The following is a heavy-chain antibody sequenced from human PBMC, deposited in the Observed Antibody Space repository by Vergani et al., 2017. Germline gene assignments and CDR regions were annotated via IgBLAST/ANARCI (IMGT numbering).Heavy chain of an antibody. CDR2: IIPIFGTA. Sequence: QVQLVQSGAEVKKPGASVKVSCKASGYTFTSYGISWVRQAPGQGLEWMGWIIPIFGTANYAQKFQGRVTITADESTSTAYMELSSLRSEDTAVYYCARAADGYKGYYFDYWGQGTLVTVSS. CDR3: ARAADGYKGYYFDY. J-gene: IGHJ4*02. V-gene: IGHV1-69*13. CDR1: GYTFTSYG. D-gene: IGHD5-24*01.